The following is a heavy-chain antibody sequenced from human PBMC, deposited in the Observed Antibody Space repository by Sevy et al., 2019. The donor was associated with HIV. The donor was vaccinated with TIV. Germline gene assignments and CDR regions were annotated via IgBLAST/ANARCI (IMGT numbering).Heavy chain of an antibody. V-gene: IGHV4-39*01. CDR2: IRHGGYT. CDR3: VGPKLTYTNGWHYFDY. D-gene: IGHD2-8*01. Sequence: SETLSLTCIVSGASISNTAYYWGWIRQSPGKGLEWIASIRHGGYTFYNPSLKSRVTISADSSKNQFSLKLTSVSAADTSIYYCVGPKLTYTNGWHYFDYWGQGTVVTVSS. CDR1: GASISNTAYY. J-gene: IGHJ4*02.